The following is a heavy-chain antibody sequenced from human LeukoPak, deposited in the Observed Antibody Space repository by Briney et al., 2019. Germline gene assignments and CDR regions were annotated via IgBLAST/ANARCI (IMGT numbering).Heavy chain of an antibody. CDR2: IYYSGST. J-gene: IGHJ5*02. CDR1: RGSISSYY. CDR3: AQGGTYYYDSSGYYGLNWFDP. D-gene: IGHD3-22*01. V-gene: IGHV4-59*01. Sequence: SETLSLTCTVSRGSISSYYWSWIRQPPGKGLEWIGYIYYSGSTNYNPSLKSRVTISVDTSKNQFSLKLSSVTAADTAVYYCAQGGTYYYDSSGYYGLNWFDPWGQGTLVTVSS.